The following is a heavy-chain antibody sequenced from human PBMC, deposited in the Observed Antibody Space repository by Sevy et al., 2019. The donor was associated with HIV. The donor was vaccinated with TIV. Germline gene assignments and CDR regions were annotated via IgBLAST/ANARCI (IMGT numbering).Heavy chain of an antibody. CDR2: IYSGDRT. CDR1: GFTVSSNY. Sequence: GGSLRLSCAASGFTVSSNYMSWVRQAPGKGLEWVSVIYSGDRTDYADSVKGRFTISRDNSKSTLYLQLNSLRAEDTAVYYCARDRVTYYYDSSGYYTSGYGMDVWGQGTTVTVSS. CDR3: ARDRVTYYYDSSGYYTSGYGMDV. J-gene: IGHJ6*02. V-gene: IGHV3-53*01. D-gene: IGHD3-22*01.